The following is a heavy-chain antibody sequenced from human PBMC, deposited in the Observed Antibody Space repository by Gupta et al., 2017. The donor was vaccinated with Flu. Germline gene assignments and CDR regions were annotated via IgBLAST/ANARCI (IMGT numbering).Heavy chain of an antibody. J-gene: IGHJ3*02. D-gene: IGHD1-26*01. Sequence: TLKESGPTLVKPTQPLTLTCTFSGLSLTTSGERVGWIRRPPGKALEWLALIYWNDDKHYSPSLNSRLTITKDTSKNQVVLTMTNMDPVDTGTYYCAHSRIDGTYYTDAFDTWGQGTMVIVSS. CDR2: IYWNDDK. V-gene: IGHV2-5*01. CDR1: GLSLTTSGER. CDR3: AHSRIDGTYYTDAFDT.